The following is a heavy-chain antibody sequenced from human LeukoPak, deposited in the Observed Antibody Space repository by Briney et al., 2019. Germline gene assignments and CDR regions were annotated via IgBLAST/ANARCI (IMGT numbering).Heavy chain of an antibody. V-gene: IGHV3-23*01. Sequence: HPGGSLRLSCAASGFTFSSYAMIWVPQAPGKGLEWVSAISGSGGSTYYADSVKGRFTISRDNSKNTLYLQMNSLRAEDTAVYYCARVVGGNWFDPWGQGTLVTVSS. D-gene: IGHD3-10*01. CDR2: ISGSGGST. CDR1: GFTFSSYA. J-gene: IGHJ5*02. CDR3: ARVVGGNWFDP.